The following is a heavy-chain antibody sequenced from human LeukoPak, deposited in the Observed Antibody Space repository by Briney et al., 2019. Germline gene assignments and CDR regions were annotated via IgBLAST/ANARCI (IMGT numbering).Heavy chain of an antibody. J-gene: IGHJ4*02. CDR1: GYSITSDYY. D-gene: IGHD3-22*01. CDR3: ARVTYYYDSSGYPNEDYFDY. CDR2: IYHSGST. Sequence: ASETLSLTCTVSGYSITSDYYWGWIRQPPGKGLEWIGSIYHSGSTYYNPSLKSRVTISVDTSKNQFSLKLSSVTAADTAVYYCARVTYYYDSSGYPNEDYFDYWGQGTLVTVSS. V-gene: IGHV4-38-2*02.